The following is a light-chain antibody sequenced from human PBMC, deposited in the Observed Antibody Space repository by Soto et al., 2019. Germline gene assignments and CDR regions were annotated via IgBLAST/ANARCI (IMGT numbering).Light chain of an antibody. CDR1: QSIIYT. Sequence: EIVMTQSPATLSVSPGGRATLSCRASQSIIYTLSWYQQKPGQAPRLLIHGASTRATGFPARFSGSGSGTDFTLTISSLQSEDFAVYYCQQYVERSPITFGQGTRLEIK. CDR3: QQYVERSPIT. CDR2: GAS. V-gene: IGKV3-15*01. J-gene: IGKJ5*01.